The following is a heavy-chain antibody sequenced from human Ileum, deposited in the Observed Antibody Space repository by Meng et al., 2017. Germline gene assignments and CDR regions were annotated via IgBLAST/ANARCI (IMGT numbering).Heavy chain of an antibody. Sequence: GESLKISCAASGFIFRNFWMHWVRQVPGKGPVWVSRINSDETSTNYADSVRGRFTISRDNAKNTLYLQMTSLRADDSAIYDCARRAESGGYFDSWGQGTLVTVSS. V-gene: IGHV3-74*01. D-gene: IGHD2-8*02. CDR2: INSDETST. J-gene: IGHJ4*02. CDR1: GFIFRNFW. CDR3: ARRAESGGYFDS.